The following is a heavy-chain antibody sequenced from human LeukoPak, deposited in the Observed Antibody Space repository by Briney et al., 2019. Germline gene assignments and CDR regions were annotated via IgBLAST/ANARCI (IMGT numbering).Heavy chain of an antibody. CDR1: GFTFSNAW. CDR2: ISGSGGYT. Sequence: GGSLRLSCAASGFTFSNAWMSWVRQAPGRGLEWVSLISGSGGYTDNAASVKGRFTISRDNSKNTLYLQLNSLRAEDTAIYYCAKLMHQLVDAFDIWGQGTMVTVSS. V-gene: IGHV3-23*01. J-gene: IGHJ3*02. D-gene: IGHD6-13*01. CDR3: AKLMHQLVDAFDI.